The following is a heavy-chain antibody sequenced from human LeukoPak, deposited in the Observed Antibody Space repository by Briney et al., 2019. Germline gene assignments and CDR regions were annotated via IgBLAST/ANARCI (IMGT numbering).Heavy chain of an antibody. CDR1: GYPFTTYE. J-gene: IGHJ5*02. CDR3: ARGPRNAP. V-gene: IGHV1-8*01. Sequence: ASVKVSCKTSGYPFTTYEINGVRQAAGQGLEGMGWVHPNTGNTADAQRFQGRVTMTRDTSISTAYIELSSLTSNDTAVYFCARGPRNAPWGQGTLVTVSS. CDR2: VHPNTGNT. D-gene: IGHD1-1*01.